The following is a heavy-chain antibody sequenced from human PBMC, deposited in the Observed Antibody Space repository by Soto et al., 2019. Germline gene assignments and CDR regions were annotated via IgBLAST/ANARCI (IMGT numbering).Heavy chain of an antibody. CDR2: IRGDGSAT. CDR1: GFAFSNYW. CDR3: TRDLHIAATDY. D-gene: IGHD6-13*01. J-gene: IGHJ4*02. Sequence: GGSLRLSCAASGFAFSNYWMHWVRHAQGKGLVWLSRIRGDGSATDYADSVKGRFSISRDNAKNTVYLQMNSLRVEDTAVYYCTRDLHIAATDYWGQGTLVTVSS. V-gene: IGHV3-74*01.